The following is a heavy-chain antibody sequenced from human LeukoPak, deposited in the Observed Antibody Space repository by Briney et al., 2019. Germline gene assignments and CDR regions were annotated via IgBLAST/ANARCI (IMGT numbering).Heavy chain of an antibody. V-gene: IGHV3-48*01. J-gene: IGHJ6*02. CDR2: ISSSSSTI. CDR3: ARDMVRGVLPYYHYYGMDV. D-gene: IGHD3-10*01. Sequence: GGSLRLSCAASGFTFSSYSMNWVRQAPGKGLEWVSYISSSSSTIYYADSVKGRFTISRDNAKNSLYLQMNSLRAEDTAVYYCARDMVRGVLPYYHYYGMDVWGQGTTVTVSS. CDR1: GFTFSSYS.